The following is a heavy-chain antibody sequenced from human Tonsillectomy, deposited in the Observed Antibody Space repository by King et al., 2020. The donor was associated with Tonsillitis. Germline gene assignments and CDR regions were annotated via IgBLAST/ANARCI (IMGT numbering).Heavy chain of an antibody. D-gene: IGHD6-13*01. V-gene: IGHV4-34*01. Sequence: VQLQQWGAGLLKPSETLSLTCAVYGGSFSGYYWSWIRQPPGKGLEWIGEINHSGSTNYNPSLKSRVTISVDTSKNQFSLKLSSVTAADTAVYYCAREPGMAAAGDWFDPWGQGTLVTVSS. J-gene: IGHJ5*02. CDR1: GGSFSGYY. CDR3: AREPGMAAAGDWFDP. CDR2: INHSGST.